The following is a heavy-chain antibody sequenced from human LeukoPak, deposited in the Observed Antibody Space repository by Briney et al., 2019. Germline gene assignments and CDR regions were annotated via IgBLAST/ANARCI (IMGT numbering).Heavy chain of an antibody. Sequence: SGPTLVKPTQTLTLTCTFSGFSLSTSGVGVGWIRQPPGKALEWLALIYWNDDKRYSPSLKSRLTITKDTSKNQVVLTMTNMDPVDTATYYCAHRRGWFGSEYFHHWGQGTLVTVSS. J-gene: IGHJ1*01. CDR1: GFSLSTSGVG. CDR3: AHRRGWFGSEYFHH. D-gene: IGHD3-10*01. CDR2: IYWNDDK. V-gene: IGHV2-5*01.